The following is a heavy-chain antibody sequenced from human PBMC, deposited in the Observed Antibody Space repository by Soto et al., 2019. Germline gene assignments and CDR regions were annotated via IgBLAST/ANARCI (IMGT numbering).Heavy chain of an antibody. CDR2: VIPLFDTA. D-gene: IGHD3-16*02. CDR1: GGIFTNNA. J-gene: IGHJ6*02. CDR3: PTGGHNDRYTFYHGMAV. Sequence: QVQVVQSGAEVKKPGSSVKVSCKVSGGIFTNNAISWVRQAPGQGLEWLGGVIPLFDTAYYAQIFRGRLRISADGATTTAYRELSGLTSAATAVYFGPTGGHNDRYTFYHGMAVWGQGTTVTVS. V-gene: IGHV1-69*01.